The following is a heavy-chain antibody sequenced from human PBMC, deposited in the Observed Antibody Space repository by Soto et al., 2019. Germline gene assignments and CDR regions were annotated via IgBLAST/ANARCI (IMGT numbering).Heavy chain of an antibody. CDR2: ITPIFNSA. V-gene: IGHV1-69*12. D-gene: IGHD2-21*02. CDR3: ARIIGTYCGGDCSPWDDY. J-gene: IGHJ4*02. Sequence: QVHLVQSGAEVKKPGSSVKVSCKISGVTFTSYTLGWVRQAPGHGLEWMGGITPIFNSANYARKFQGRISISADDSTNTGHMALRILSSEDSAMYYCARIIGTYCGGDCSPWDDYWGQGTLVNVSS. CDR1: GVTFTSYT.